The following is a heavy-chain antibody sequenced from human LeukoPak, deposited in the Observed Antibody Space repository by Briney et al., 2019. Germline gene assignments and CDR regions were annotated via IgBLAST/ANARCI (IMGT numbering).Heavy chain of an antibody. CDR1: GYTFTGYY. CDR3: ARDPGVAVAVTGEYYFDH. D-gene: IGHD6-19*01. V-gene: IGHV1-2*02. J-gene: IGHJ4*02. CDR2: INPNSGGT. Sequence: ASVKVSCKASGYTFTGYYMHWVRQAPGQGLEWMGWINPNSGGTNYAQKFQGRVTMTRDTSISTAYMELSRLRSDDTAVYYCARDPGVAVAVTGEYYFDHWGQGTLVTVSS.